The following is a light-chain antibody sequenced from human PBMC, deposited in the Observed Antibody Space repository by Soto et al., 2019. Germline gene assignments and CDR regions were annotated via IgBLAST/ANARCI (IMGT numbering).Light chain of an antibody. V-gene: IGKV3D-15*01. CDR3: QQYHDWVT. J-gene: IGKJ4*01. CDR1: QSVSSN. Sequence: ETVMTQSPGTLSVSPGESATLSCGTSQSVSSNLASYQQKPGQAPRLLIYAASTRATGIPARFSGSGSGTEFTLTISYLRPEDSAVYFCQQYHDWVTFGGGTKVEI. CDR2: AAS.